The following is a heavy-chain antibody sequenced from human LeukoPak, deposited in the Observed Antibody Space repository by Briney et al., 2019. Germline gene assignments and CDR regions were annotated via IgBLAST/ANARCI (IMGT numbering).Heavy chain of an antibody. J-gene: IGHJ6*02. CDR2: INPNSGGT. Sequence: GASVKVSCKASGYTLTGYYMHWVRQAPGQGLEWMGWINPNSGGTNYAQKFQGRVTMTRDTSISTAYMELSRLRSDDTAVYYCARDLRGGYSGYDRYYYYGMDVWGQGTTVTVSS. CDR1: GYTLTGYY. D-gene: IGHD5-12*01. V-gene: IGHV1-2*02. CDR3: ARDLRGGYSGYDRYYYYGMDV.